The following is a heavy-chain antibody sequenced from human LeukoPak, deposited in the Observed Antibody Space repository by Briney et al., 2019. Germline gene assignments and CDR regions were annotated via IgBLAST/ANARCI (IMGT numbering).Heavy chain of an antibody. CDR1: GGSISGYH. D-gene: IGHD1-14*01. J-gene: IGHJ4*02. CDR3: ARDPPHGNHFDY. Sequence: PSETLSLTCNVSGGSISGYHWSWIRQPPGKGLEWLGYIYYSGSSNYNPSLKSRVTISADTSKNQFSLRLSSVTAADTAVYYCARDPPHGNHFDYWGQGTLVTVSS. V-gene: IGHV4-59*01. CDR2: IYYSGSS.